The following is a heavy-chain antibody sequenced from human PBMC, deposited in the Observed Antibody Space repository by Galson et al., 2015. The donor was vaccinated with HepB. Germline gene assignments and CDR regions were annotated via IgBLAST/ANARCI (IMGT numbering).Heavy chain of an antibody. CDR3: VRGGVIATILGRGAFDI. CDR1: GGTFSTYA. D-gene: IGHD2-21*01. Sequence: SVKVSCKASGGTFSTYAINWVRQAPGQGLEWVGVINPIFNRANYAQKFQGRVTITADKSTSTAYMELSSLRSEDTAVYYCVRGGVIATILGRGAFDIWGQGTMVTVSS. V-gene: IGHV1-69*06. CDR2: INPIFNRA. J-gene: IGHJ3*02.